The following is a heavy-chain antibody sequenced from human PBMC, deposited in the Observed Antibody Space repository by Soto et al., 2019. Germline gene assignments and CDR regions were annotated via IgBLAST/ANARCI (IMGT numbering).Heavy chain of an antibody. CDR1: GFSFSSYT. CDR3: ARHPERIAEIGWFDP. Sequence: PGGSLRLSCVASGFSFSSYTMHWVRQAPGRGLEWVSDISSGSTTISYADSVKGRFTISRDNAENSLYLQMNSLRAEDTAVYYCARHPERIAEIGWFDPWGQGTLVTVSS. D-gene: IGHD6-13*01. V-gene: IGHV3-48*01. CDR2: ISSGSTTI. J-gene: IGHJ5*02.